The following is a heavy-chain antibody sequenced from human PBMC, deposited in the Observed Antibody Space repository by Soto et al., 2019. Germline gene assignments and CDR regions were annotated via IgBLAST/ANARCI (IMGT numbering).Heavy chain of an antibody. Sequence: EVQLVESGGGLVQPGRSLRLSCVASGFTFDDYGLHWVRQTPEKGLEWVSSITWNSGSVFYADSVKGRFTISRDNAKNSLYLQMNGLRVEDTALYYCAKDNRGYENDAFNFWGQGTMVTVSS. J-gene: IGHJ3*01. CDR2: ITWNSGSV. CDR1: GFTFDDYG. CDR3: AKDNRGYENDAFNF. D-gene: IGHD5-12*01. V-gene: IGHV3-9*01.